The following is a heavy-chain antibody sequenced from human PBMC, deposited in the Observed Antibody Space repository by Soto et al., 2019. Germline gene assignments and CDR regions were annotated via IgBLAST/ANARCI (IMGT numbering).Heavy chain of an antibody. CDR2: IYSGGST. CDR1: GFTVSSNY. V-gene: IGHV3-53*01. CDR3: ARVHGPYYFDY. J-gene: IGHJ4*02. Sequence: PGGSLRLSCAASGFTVSSNYMSWVRQAPGKGLEWVSVIYSGGSTYYADSVKGRFTISRDNSKNTLYLQMNSLRAEDTAVYYCARVHGPYYFDYWGQGTLVTVSS.